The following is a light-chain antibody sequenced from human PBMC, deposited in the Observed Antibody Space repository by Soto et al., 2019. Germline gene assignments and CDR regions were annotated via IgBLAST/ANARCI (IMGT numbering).Light chain of an antibody. J-gene: IGLJ2*01. CDR1: KLGGTY. Sequence: SYELTQPPSVSVSPGQTASITCSGDKLGGTYTYWYQQKPGQSPVLVIYQDSKRPSGIPVRFSGSNSGNTATLTISGTQAMDEADYYCQAWDISTVVFGGGTKLTVL. V-gene: IGLV3-1*01. CDR3: QAWDISTVV. CDR2: QDS.